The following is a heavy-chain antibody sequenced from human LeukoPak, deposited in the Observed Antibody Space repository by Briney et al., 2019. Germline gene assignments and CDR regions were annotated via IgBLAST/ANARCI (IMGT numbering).Heavy chain of an antibody. CDR1: GGSISSYY. D-gene: IGHD3-22*01. Sequence: SETLSLTCTVSGGSISSYYWSWIRQPAGKGLEWIGRIYTSGSTNYNPSLKSRVTMSVDTSKNQFSLKLSSVTAADTAVYYCARDQGPSDYGSTAFDIWGQGTMVTVSS. J-gene: IGHJ3*02. CDR2: IYTSGST. CDR3: ARDQGPSDYGSTAFDI. V-gene: IGHV4-4*07.